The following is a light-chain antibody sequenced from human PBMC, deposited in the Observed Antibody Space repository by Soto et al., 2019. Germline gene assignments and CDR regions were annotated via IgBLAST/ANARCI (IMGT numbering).Light chain of an antibody. CDR1: SSNIGTNT. CDR3: AAWDDSLNGSFV. Sequence: QAVVTQPPSASGTPGQRVTISCSGSSSNIGTNTVNWYRQLPGTAPKLLIFSNNQRSSGVPDRFSGSKSGTSASLAISGLQSEDEADYYCAAWDDSLNGSFVFGTGTKVTVL. J-gene: IGLJ1*01. CDR2: SNN. V-gene: IGLV1-44*01.